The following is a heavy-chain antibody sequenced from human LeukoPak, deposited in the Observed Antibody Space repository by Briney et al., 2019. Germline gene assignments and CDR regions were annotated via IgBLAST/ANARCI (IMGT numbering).Heavy chain of an antibody. V-gene: IGHV3-21*01. CDR2: ISSSSSYI. J-gene: IGHJ5*02. CDR1: GFTFSSYS. Sequence: GGSLRLSCAASGFTFSSYSMNWVRQAPGKGLEWVSSISSSSSYIYYADSVKGRFTISRDNAKNSLYLQMNSLRAEGTAVYYCARDLIAVAGDNWFDPWGQGTLVTVSS. D-gene: IGHD6-19*01. CDR3: ARDLIAVAGDNWFDP.